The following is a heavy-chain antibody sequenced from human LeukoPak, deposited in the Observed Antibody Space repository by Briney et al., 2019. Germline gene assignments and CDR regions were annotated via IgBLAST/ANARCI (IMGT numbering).Heavy chain of an antibody. J-gene: IGHJ2*01. Sequence: PSETLSLTCTVSGGSISSYYWSWIRQPAGKGLEWIGRIYTSGSTNYNPSLKSRVTMSVDTSKNQFSLKLSSVTAADTAVYCCARDSRGGFRFGGSSVNWYFDLWGRGTLVTVSS. V-gene: IGHV4-4*07. CDR2: IYTSGST. D-gene: IGHD1-26*01. CDR1: GGSISSYY. CDR3: ARDSRGGFRFGGSSVNWYFDL.